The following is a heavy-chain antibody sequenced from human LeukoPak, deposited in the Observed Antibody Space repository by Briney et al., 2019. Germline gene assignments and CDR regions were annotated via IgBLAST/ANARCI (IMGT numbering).Heavy chain of an antibody. CDR3: ARDLRGGNQAYGMVV. J-gene: IGHJ6*02. V-gene: IGHV4-59*01. CDR1: GGSISSYY. CDR2: IYYSEST. D-gene: IGHD3-10*01. Sequence: SETLSLTCTVSGGSISSYYWSWIRQPPGKGLEWVGYIYYSESTNYNTSLKSRVTISVDTSKNQFSLTLSSVTAADTAVYYCARDLRGGNQAYGMVVWGQGTTVTVSS.